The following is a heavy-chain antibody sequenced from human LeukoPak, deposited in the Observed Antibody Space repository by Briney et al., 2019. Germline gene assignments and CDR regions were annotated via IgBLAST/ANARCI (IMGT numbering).Heavy chain of an antibody. CDR2: IYYSGST. D-gene: IGHD3-10*01. J-gene: IGHJ5*02. CDR1: GGSISSGGYY. CDR3: ARVNYYGSGSYYQYYWFDP. V-gene: IGHV4-31*03. Sequence: PSQTLSLTCTVSGGSISSGGYYWSWIRQHPGKGLEWIGYIYYSGSTYYNPSLKSRVTISLDTSKNQFSLKLSSVTAADTAVYYCARVNYYGSGSYYQYYWFDPWGQGTLVTVSS.